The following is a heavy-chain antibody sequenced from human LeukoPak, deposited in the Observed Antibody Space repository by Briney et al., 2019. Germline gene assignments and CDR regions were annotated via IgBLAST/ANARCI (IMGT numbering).Heavy chain of an antibody. CDR1: GGSISSSSYY. D-gene: IGHD3-22*01. CDR2: IYYSGST. CDR3: ARRLRSGYYDSRGAMQAFDT. V-gene: IGHV4-39*01. J-gene: IGHJ3*02. Sequence: SETLSLTCTVSGGSISSSSYYWGWIRQPPGKGLEWIGSIYYSGSTYYNPSLKSRVTISVDTSKNQFSLKLSSVTAADAAVYYCARRLRSGYYDSRGAMQAFDTWGQGTMVTVSS.